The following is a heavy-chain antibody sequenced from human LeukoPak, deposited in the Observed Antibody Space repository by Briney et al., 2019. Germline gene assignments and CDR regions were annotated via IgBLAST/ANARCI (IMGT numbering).Heavy chain of an antibody. J-gene: IGHJ4*02. V-gene: IGHV3-48*01. CDR1: GFTFSTYS. D-gene: IGHD3-3*01. CDR3: AKIPSGSPNDY. CDR2: IGTTGSTR. Sequence: GGSLRLSCAASGFTFSTYSMNWVRQAPGKGLEWVSYIGTTGSTRYYADSVKGRFTISRDNAKNSLYLQMNSLRAEDTAVYYCAKIPSGSPNDYWGQGTLVTVSS.